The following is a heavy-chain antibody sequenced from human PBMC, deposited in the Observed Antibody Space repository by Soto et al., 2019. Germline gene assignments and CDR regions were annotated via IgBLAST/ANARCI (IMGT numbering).Heavy chain of an antibody. Sequence: SETLSLTCTVSGGSISSYYWSWIRQPPGKGLEWIGYIYYSGSTNYNPSLKSRVTISVDTSKNQFSLKLSSVTAADTAVYYCAREGGVPAAIYYYYYMDVWGKGTTVTVSS. CDR3: AREGGVPAAIYYYYYMDV. V-gene: IGHV4-59*01. CDR2: IYYSGST. CDR1: GGSISSYY. J-gene: IGHJ6*03. D-gene: IGHD2-2*02.